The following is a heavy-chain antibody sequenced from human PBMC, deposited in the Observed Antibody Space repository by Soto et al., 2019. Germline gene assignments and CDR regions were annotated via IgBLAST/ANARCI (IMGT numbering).Heavy chain of an antibody. Sequence: EVQLLESGGGLAQPGGSLRLSCAASGFTFSSYPMSWVRQAPGQGLEWVSGIVASGGITYYADSVKGWFTISRDNSKKTLYLQMNSLRAEDTAVYYCAKNSAATIRVGYDYWGQGTLVTVSS. J-gene: IGHJ4*02. CDR1: GFTFSSYP. D-gene: IGHD5-12*01. CDR3: AKNSAATIRVGYDY. V-gene: IGHV3-23*01. CDR2: IVASGGIT.